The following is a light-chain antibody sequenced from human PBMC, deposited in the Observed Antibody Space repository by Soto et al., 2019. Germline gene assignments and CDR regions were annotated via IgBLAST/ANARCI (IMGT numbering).Light chain of an antibody. CDR3: QQYNNWPPYT. CDR2: GAS. J-gene: IGKJ2*01. Sequence: DTVKTQSPATLSVSPGERATLSCRASQSVSSNLAWYQQKPGQAPRLLIYGASTRATGIPARFSGSGSGTEFTLTISSLQSEDFAVYYCQQYNNWPPYTVGQGTKLEIK. V-gene: IGKV3-15*01. CDR1: QSVSSN.